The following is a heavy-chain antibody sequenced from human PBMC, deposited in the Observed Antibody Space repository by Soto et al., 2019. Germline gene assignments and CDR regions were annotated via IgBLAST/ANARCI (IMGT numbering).Heavy chain of an antibody. J-gene: IGHJ4*02. CDR2: ISYDGSNK. D-gene: IGHD1-26*01. CDR1: GFTFSSYG. CDR3: AKDQATGYGATVDY. V-gene: IGHV3-30*18. Sequence: QVQLVESGGGVVQPGRSLRLSCAASGFTFSSYGMHWVRQAPGKGLEWVAVISYDGSNKYYADSVKGRFTISRDNSKNTLYLQMNSVRAEDTAVYYCAKDQATGYGATVDYWGQGTLVTVSS.